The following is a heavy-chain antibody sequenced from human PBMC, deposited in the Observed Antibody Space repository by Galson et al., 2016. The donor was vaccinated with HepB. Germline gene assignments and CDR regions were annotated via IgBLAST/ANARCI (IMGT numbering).Heavy chain of an antibody. J-gene: IGHJ4*02. CDR3: AKSPASGWSTDFFDD. CDR1: GFTFSSYA. D-gene: IGHD6-19*01. CDR2: INHNGDDP. V-gene: IGHV3-23*01. Sequence: SLRLSCAASGFTFSSYAMGWVRQAPGKGLQWVSIINHNGDDPYYADSVKGRFTISRDNPKNTVFLQMNSVRGEDTAVYYCAKSPASGWSTDFFDDWGQGTLVTGSS.